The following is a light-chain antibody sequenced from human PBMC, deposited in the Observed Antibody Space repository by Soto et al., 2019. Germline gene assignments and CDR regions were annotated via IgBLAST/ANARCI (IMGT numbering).Light chain of an antibody. CDR2: GAS. Sequence: LSLKPNERATLSCRASQTVISDYLAWYQHRPGQAPRLLIYGASNRATGIPDRFSGSGSGTDFTLTISSLDPGDFAVYYRSAFGG. CDR3: SA. CDR1: QTVISDY. V-gene: IGKV3-20*01. J-gene: IGKJ4*01.